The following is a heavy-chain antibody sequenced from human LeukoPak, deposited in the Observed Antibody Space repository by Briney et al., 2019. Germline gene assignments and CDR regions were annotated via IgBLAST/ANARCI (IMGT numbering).Heavy chain of an antibody. D-gene: IGHD1-26*01. J-gene: IGHJ4*02. CDR1: GGSTSSYC. V-gene: IGHV4-59*08. CDR2: ISYSGST. Sequence: NPSETLSLTCTVSGGSTSSYCWSWIRQPPGKGLEWIGYISYSGSTHYNPSLKSRVTISVDTSKNQFSLKLTSVTAADTAVYYCARHESGSHFDYWGQGTLVTVSS. CDR3: ARHESGSHFDY.